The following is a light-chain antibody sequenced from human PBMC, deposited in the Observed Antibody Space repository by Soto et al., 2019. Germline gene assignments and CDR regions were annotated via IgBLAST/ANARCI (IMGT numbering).Light chain of an antibody. CDR2: GNT. J-gene: IGLJ2*01. Sequence: QSVLTQPPSVSGAPGQRVTISCTGSSSNIGAGYDVHWYQQRPGTAPKLLIFGNTNRPSGVPDRFSGSKSGTSASLAITGLQAEDEGDYYCASYTSSSTSVIFGRGTKLTVL. CDR1: SSNIGAGYD. CDR3: ASYTSSSTSVI. V-gene: IGLV1-40*01.